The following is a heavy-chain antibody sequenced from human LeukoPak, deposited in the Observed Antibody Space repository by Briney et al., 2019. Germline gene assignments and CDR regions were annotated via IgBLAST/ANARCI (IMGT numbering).Heavy chain of an antibody. CDR2: ISAYNGNT. V-gene: IGHV1-18*04. J-gene: IGHJ4*02. D-gene: IGHD5-18*01. Sequence: GASVKVSCKASGYTFTGYYMHWVRQAPGQGLEWMGWISAYNGNTNYALKLQGRVTMTTDTSTSTAYMELRSLRSDDTAVYYCVRDLGVDTTMIFFDYWGQGSVVTVSS. CDR1: GYTFTGYY. CDR3: VRDLGVDTTMIFFDY.